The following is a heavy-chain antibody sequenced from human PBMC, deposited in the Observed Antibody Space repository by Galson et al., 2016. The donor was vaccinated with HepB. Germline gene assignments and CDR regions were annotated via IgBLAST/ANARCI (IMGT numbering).Heavy chain of an antibody. CDR2: IHDNGGTT. CDR3: AKDDTRSWFDY. D-gene: IGHD3-3*01. Sequence: SLRLSCAASGFTFSSYGMSWVRQAPGKGLEWVSTIHDNGGTTYYADSVKGRFTISRDNSKNTLYLQMNSLRAEDTAIYYCAKDDTRSWFDYWGQGTLVTASS. V-gene: IGHV3-23*01. CDR1: GFTFSSYG. J-gene: IGHJ4*02.